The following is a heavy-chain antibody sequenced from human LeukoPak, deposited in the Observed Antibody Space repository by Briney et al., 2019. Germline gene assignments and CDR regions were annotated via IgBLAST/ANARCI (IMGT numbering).Heavy chain of an antibody. CDR2: IYPGDSDT. CDR3: ARHIAPGYTSGWYFDS. Sequence: GESLKISCKGSGYRFTTHWIGWVRQMPGKDLEWMGIIYPGDSDTRYSPSFQGQVTIPADKSISTAYLQWSSLKASDTAMYYCARHIAPGYTSGWYFDSWGQGTLVTVSS. CDR1: GYRFTTHW. V-gene: IGHV5-51*01. J-gene: IGHJ4*02. D-gene: IGHD6-19*01.